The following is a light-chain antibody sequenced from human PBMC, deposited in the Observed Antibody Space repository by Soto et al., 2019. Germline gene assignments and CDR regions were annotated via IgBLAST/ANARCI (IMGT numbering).Light chain of an antibody. V-gene: IGKV3-15*01. CDR1: QSVSSN. CDR3: QQYIKWPIT. J-gene: IGKJ5*01. CDR2: DAS. Sequence: EIVRTQSACTVSVYPGERATLSCRASQSVSSNLAWYQQKPGQAPRLLISDASTRATGIPARFSGSGSGTEFTLTVSSLQSEDFAVYYCQQYIKWPITFGQGARLEI.